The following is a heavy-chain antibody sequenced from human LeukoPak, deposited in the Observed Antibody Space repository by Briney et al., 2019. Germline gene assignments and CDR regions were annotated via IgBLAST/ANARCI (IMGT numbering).Heavy chain of an antibody. Sequence: GGSLRLSCAASGFTFSSYWMHWVRQAPGKGRVWVSRINSDGSSTSYADSVKGRFTISRDNAKNTLYLQMNSLRAEDTAVYYCARVRPDSPDYYYGMDVWGQGTTVTVSS. D-gene: IGHD2-21*01. CDR1: GFTFSSYW. CDR3: ARVRPDSPDYYYGMDV. CDR2: INSDGSST. J-gene: IGHJ6*02. V-gene: IGHV3-74*01.